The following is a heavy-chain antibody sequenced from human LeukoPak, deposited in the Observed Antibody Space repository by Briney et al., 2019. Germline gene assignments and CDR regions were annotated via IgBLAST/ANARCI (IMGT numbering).Heavy chain of an antibody. V-gene: IGHV4-38-2*02. Sequence: SETLSLTRTVSGYPISSGYFWGWIRQPPGKGLEFIASIFHSGYTYYDASLKSRVTISVDTSKNQFSLRLSSVTAADTAVYYCARETEKQWQYWGQGAMVTVSS. CDR2: IFHSGYT. CDR3: ARETEKQWQY. D-gene: IGHD6-19*01. CDR1: GYPISSGYF. J-gene: IGHJ3*01.